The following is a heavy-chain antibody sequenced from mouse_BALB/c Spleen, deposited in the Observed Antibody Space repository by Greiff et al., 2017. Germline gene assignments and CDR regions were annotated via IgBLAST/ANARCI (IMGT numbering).Heavy chain of an antibody. CDR2: IYPGDGST. CDR1: GYTFTSYY. V-gene: IGHV1S56*01. J-gene: IGHJ4*01. CDR3: ARHYGNYVSAMDY. Sequence: QVQLKESGPELVKPGASVKMSCKASGYTFTSYYIHWVKQRPGQGLEWIGWIYPGDGSTKYNEKFKGKTTLTADKSSSTAYMLLSSLTSEDSAIYFCARHYGNYVSAMDYWGQGTSVTVSS. D-gene: IGHD2-1*01.